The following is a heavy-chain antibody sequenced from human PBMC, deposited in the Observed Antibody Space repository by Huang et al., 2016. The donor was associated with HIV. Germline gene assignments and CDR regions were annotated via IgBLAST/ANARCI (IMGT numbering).Heavy chain of an antibody. CDR1: GASISSGSYY. D-gene: IGHD2-15*01. CDR2: IYTSVST. V-gene: IGHV4-61*09. Sequence: QVQLQESGPGLVKPSQTLSLTCTVSGASISSGSYYWTWIRQPAGKGLEWIGHIYTSVSTNYTPSLKSRVTISIDTSKNHFSLRLNSVTAADTAVYYCATWPPGSQMRAFDIWGPGTMITVSS. J-gene: IGHJ3*02. CDR3: ATWPPGSQMRAFDI.